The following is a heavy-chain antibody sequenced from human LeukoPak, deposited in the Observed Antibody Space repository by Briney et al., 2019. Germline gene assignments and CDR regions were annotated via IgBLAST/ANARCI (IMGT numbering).Heavy chain of an antibody. Sequence: SETLSLTCTVSGGSISSYYWSWIRQPPGKGLEWIGYIYTSGSTNYNPSLKSRVTISVDTSKNQFSLKLSSVTAADTAVYYCARLSDGGANDYWGQGTLVTVSS. CDR3: ARLSDGGANDY. J-gene: IGHJ4*02. CDR2: IYTSGST. V-gene: IGHV4-4*09. CDR1: GGSISSYY. D-gene: IGHD1-26*01.